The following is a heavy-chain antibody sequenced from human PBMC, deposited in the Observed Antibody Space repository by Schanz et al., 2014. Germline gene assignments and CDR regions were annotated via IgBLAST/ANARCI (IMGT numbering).Heavy chain of an antibody. Sequence: VRLVESGGGLVQPGGSLRLSCAASGFTVRSYAMHWVRQAPGKGLEWVAAISYDGSNQYYTDSVKGRFTVSRDNSKNTVYLQMNSLRAEDTAVYYCAKEESPPSLVDYWGQGTLVTVSS. J-gene: IGHJ4*02. CDR3: AKEESPPSLVDY. CDR1: GFTVRSYA. CDR2: ISYDGSNQ. V-gene: IGHV3-30*04.